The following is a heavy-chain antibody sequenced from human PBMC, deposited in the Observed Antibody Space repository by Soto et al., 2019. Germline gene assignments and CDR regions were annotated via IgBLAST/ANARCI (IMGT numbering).Heavy chain of an antibody. V-gene: IGHV5-51*01. CDR3: ARHLYSLNDAFDI. CDR1: GNSFTRYW. CDR2: IYPGDSDT. D-gene: IGHD2-8*01. Sequence: GESLTINFRCSGNSFTRYWIGWVRQMPGKGLEWMGIIYPGDSDTRYSPSFQGQVTISADKSISTAYLQWSSLKASDTAMYYCARHLYSLNDAFDIWGQGTMVTVSS. J-gene: IGHJ3*02.